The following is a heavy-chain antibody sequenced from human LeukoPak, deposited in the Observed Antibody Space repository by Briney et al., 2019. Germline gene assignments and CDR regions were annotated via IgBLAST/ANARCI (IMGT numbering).Heavy chain of an antibody. V-gene: IGHV1-18*01. D-gene: IGHD6-19*01. Sequence: AXVKVSCKASGXTFTSXGISWVRQAPGQGLEWMGWISAYNGNTNYAKKLQGRVTMTTDTSTSTAYMELRSLRSDDTAVYYCARVAVAGSYWGQGTLVTVSS. CDR3: ARVAVAGSY. CDR1: GXTFTSXG. CDR2: ISAYNGNT. J-gene: IGHJ4*02.